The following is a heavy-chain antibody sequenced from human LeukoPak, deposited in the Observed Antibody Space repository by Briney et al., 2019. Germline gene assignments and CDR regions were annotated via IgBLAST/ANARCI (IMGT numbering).Heavy chain of an antibody. CDR1: GYSFTNYW. V-gene: IGHV5-51*01. Sequence: GESLKISCKGSGYSFTNYWIGWVRQMPGKGLEWMGIIYPGDSDTRYSPSFQGQVTISADKSISTAYLQWSSLKASDTAMYYCARGYDYVWGSYRNDAFDIWGQGTMVTVSS. J-gene: IGHJ3*02. CDR2: IYPGDSDT. CDR3: ARGYDYVWGSYRNDAFDI. D-gene: IGHD3-16*02.